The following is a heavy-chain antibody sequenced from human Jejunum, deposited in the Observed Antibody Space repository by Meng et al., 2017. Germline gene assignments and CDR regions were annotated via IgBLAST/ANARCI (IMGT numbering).Heavy chain of an antibody. V-gene: IGHV1-2*02. CDR1: GYTFTGYY. Sequence: ASVKVSCKPSGYTFTGYYIHWVRQAPGQGLEWMGWINPNSGGTNYAQKFQGRVTMTRDTSINTAYMELSRLRSDDTAVYYCALITVAGRGFDYWGQGTRVTVSS. CDR3: ALITVAGRGFDY. D-gene: IGHD6-19*01. J-gene: IGHJ4*02. CDR2: INPNSGGT.